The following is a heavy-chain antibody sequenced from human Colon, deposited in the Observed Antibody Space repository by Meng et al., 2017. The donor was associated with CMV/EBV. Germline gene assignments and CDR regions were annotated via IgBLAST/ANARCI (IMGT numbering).Heavy chain of an antibody. D-gene: IGHD2-2*01. CDR1: GGSISSDY. CDR3: ARVLVPAAIPPQNYYGMDV. V-gene: IGHV4-59*01. J-gene: IGHJ6*02. CDR2: INHRGST. Sequence: GSLRLSCTVSGGSISSDYWSWIRQPPGKGLEWIGYINHRGSTDYNPSLKSRVTMSVDTSKNQFSLKLTSVTATDTAVYYCARVLVPAAIPPQNYYGMDVWGQGTKVTVSS.